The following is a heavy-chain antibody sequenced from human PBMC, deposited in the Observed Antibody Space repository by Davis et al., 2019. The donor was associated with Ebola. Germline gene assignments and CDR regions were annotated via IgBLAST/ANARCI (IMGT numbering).Heavy chain of an antibody. J-gene: IGHJ6*02. Sequence: PGGSLRLSCAASGFTFADYAMHWVRHAPGKGLEWVSGISWNSGRIGYADSVKGRFTISRDNAKNSLYLQMNSLRAEDTALYYCAKGARRYDTYGMDVWGQGTTVTVSS. CDR3: AKGARRYDTYGMDV. CDR1: GFTFADYA. V-gene: IGHV3-9*01. D-gene: IGHD3-9*01. CDR2: ISWNSGRI.